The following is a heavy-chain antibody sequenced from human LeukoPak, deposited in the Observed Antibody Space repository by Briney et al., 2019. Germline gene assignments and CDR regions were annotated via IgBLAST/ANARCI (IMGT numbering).Heavy chain of an antibody. CDR1: GFTFSYYT. V-gene: IGHV3-21*01. CDR3: ARDDVAWNDVHWFDP. CDR2: INSIGSYM. Sequence: GGSLRLSCAASGFTFSYYTMNWVRQAPGKGLEWVSSINSIGSYMYYADSVKGRFTISRDNAKDSLYLQMSGLRAEDTAVYYCARDDVAWNDVHWFDPWGQGTLVTVSS. J-gene: IGHJ5*02. D-gene: IGHD1-1*01.